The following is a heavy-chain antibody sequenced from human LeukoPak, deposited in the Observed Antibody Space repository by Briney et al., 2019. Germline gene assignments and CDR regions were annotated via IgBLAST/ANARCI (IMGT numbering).Heavy chain of an antibody. Sequence: ASVKVFCKASGYTFTGDYVHWVRRAPGQGHEWMAWINPNNGDTNSAQKFQGRVTITRDTSISTVYMELSRLTSDDTAVYYCAREASGSYYSFFLDYWGQGTLVAVSS. CDR2: INPNNGDT. D-gene: IGHD3-10*01. CDR3: AREASGSYYSFFLDY. V-gene: IGHV1-2*02. CDR1: GYTFTGDY. J-gene: IGHJ4*02.